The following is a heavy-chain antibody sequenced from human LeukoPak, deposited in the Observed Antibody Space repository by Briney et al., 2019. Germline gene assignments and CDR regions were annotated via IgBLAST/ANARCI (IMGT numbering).Heavy chain of an antibody. V-gene: IGHV4-4*07. CDR3: ARDPYCNNGVCSTY. CDR1: GGSISSYY. Sequence: PSETLPLTCIVSGGSISSYYWSWIRQPAGKGLEWIGRINTSGTTNYNPSLKSRVIMSVDTSKNQFSLKLTSVTAADTAVYYCARDPYCNNGVCSTYWGQGTLVTVSS. CDR2: INTSGTT. J-gene: IGHJ4*02. D-gene: IGHD2-8*01.